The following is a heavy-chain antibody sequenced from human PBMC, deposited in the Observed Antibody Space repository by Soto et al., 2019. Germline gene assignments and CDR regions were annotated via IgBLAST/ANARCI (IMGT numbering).Heavy chain of an antibody. CDR1: GGTFSSYA. D-gene: IGHD2-2*01. CDR3: ARVPCSSTSCYHNWFDP. V-gene: IGHV1-69*01. J-gene: IGHJ5*02. CDR2: IIPIFGTA. Sequence: QVQLVQSGAEVKKPGSSVKVSCKASGGTFSSYAISWVRQAPGQGLEWMRGIIPIFGTANYAQKFQGRVTITADESTSTAYMELSSLRSEDTAVYYCARVPCSSTSCYHNWFDPWGQGTLVTVSS.